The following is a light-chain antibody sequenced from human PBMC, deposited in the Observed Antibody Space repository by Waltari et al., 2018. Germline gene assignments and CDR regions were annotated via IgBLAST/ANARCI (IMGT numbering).Light chain of an antibody. CDR1: QSVSSQ. CDR3: QQRSDWPCT. J-gene: IGKJ1*01. V-gene: IGKV3-11*01. CDR2: DAS. Sequence: EIVLTQSPATLSVSPGERATLSCRASQSVSSQLAWYQQKPGQAPRLLIYDASDRATGIPGRFSGSGSGTDFTLTISSLEPEDFAVYYCQQRSDWPCTFGQGTRVEIK.